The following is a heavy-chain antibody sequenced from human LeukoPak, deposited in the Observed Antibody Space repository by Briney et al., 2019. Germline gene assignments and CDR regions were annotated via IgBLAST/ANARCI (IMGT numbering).Heavy chain of an antibody. D-gene: IGHD6-13*01. Sequence: GGSLRLSCAASGFAFSSYAMSWVRQAPGKGLEWVSAISGSGGSTYYADSVKGRFTISRGNSKNTLYLQMNSLRAEDTAVYYCAKGAGDSSRWYAIFDYWGQGTLVTVSS. CDR3: AKGAGDSSRWYAIFDY. CDR2: ISGSGGST. CDR1: GFAFSSYA. J-gene: IGHJ4*02. V-gene: IGHV3-23*01.